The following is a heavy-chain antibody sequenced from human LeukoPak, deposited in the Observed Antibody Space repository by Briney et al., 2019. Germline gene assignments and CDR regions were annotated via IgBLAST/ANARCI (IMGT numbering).Heavy chain of an antibody. Sequence: ASVKVSCKASGYTFTSYGISWVRQAPGQGLEWMGWINPNSGGTNYAQKFQGRVTMTRDTSISTAYMELSRLRSDDTAVYYCARARIAARQSLPYYMDVWGKGTTVTVSS. CDR1: GYTFTSYG. D-gene: IGHD6-6*01. J-gene: IGHJ6*03. CDR3: ARARIAARQSLPYYMDV. CDR2: INPNSGGT. V-gene: IGHV1-2*02.